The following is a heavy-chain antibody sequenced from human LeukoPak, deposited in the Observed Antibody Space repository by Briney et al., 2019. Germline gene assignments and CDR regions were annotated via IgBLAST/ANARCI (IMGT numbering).Heavy chain of an antibody. CDR3: ARGAGWNYFGY. V-gene: IGHV3-66*02. J-gene: IGHJ4*02. CDR1: GFTVSSNY. D-gene: IGHD6-19*01. Sequence: GGSLRLSCAASGFTVSSNYMSWVRQAPGKGLEWVSVFYRGGSTYYADSVRGRFTISRDISKNTVYLQMNSLRADDTAVYYCARGAGWNYFGYWGQGTLVTVSS. CDR2: FYRGGST.